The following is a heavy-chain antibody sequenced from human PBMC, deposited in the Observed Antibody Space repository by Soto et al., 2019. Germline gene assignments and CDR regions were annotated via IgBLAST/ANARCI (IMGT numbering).Heavy chain of an antibody. CDR3: ARFLLVGSYGSGSYYRVFDY. CDR2: IYPGDSDT. CDR1: GYSFTSYW. V-gene: IGHV5-51*01. D-gene: IGHD3-10*01. Sequence: GESLKISCKGSGYSFTSYWIGWVRQMPGKGLEWMGIIYPGDSDTRYSPSFQGQVTISADKSISTAYLQWSSLKASDTAMYYCARFLLVGSYGSGSYYRVFDYWGQGTLVTVSS. J-gene: IGHJ4*02.